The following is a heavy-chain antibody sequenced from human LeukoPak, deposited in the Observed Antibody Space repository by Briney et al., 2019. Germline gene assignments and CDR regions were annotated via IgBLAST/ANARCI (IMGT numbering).Heavy chain of an antibody. CDR1: GASISGSGYY. D-gene: IGHD3-16*02. Sequence: SETLSLTCTVSGASISGSGYYWGWIRQPPGKGLEWIGSIYSSGSTYYNASLQSRVTISIETSKNQISLRLNSVTAADTAVYYCARDFRYHYDYWGQGTLVTVSS. J-gene: IGHJ4*02. CDR3: ARDFRYHYDY. CDR2: IYSSGST. V-gene: IGHV4-39*02.